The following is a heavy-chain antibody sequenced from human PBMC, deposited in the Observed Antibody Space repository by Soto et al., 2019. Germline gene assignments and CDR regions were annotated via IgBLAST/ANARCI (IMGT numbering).Heavy chain of an antibody. V-gene: IGHV1-18*01. D-gene: IGHD1-26*01. CDR1: GYTFTSYG. Sequence: ASVKVSCKASGYTFTSYGISWVRQAPGQGLEWMGWISAYNGNTNYAQKLQGRVTMTTDTSTSTAYMELRSLRSDDTAVYYCATDRKMTRKNVGQNWGQGTLVTVSS. CDR2: ISAYNGNT. J-gene: IGHJ4*02. CDR3: ATDRKMTRKNVGQN.